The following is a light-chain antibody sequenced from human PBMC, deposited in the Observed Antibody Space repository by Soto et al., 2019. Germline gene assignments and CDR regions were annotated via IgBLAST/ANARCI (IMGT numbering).Light chain of an antibody. CDR2: WAS. V-gene: IGKV4-1*01. Sequence: DIVMTQSPDSLAVSLGERATINCKSSQSVLYSSNNKDYLVWYQQKPGQPPKLLISWASTRESGVPDRFSGRRVGKEFTLTISSLQAEDVAVYYCQQYYSLPYTFGQGTKLEIK. CDR3: QQYYSLPYT. J-gene: IGKJ2*01. CDR1: QSVLYSSNNKDY.